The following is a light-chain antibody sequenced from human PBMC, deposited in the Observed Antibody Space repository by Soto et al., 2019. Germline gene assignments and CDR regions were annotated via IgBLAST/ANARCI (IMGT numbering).Light chain of an antibody. V-gene: IGLV1-44*01. CDR3: AAWDDSLNGRVV. CDR2: SNN. Sequence: QSVLTQPPSASGTPGQRVTISCSGSSSNIGSNNVNWYQQLPGTAPKLLIYSNNQRPSGVPDRLSGSKSGTSASLAISGLQSEDEADYYCAAWDDSLNGRVVFGGGTKLTVL. CDR1: SSNIGSNN. J-gene: IGLJ2*01.